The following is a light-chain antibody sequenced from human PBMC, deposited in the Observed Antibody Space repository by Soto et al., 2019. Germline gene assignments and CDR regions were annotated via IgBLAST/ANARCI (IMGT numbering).Light chain of an antibody. Sequence: EIVLTQSPATLSLSPGERATLSCRASQSVSSYLAWYQQKPGQAPRLLIYDASNRATCIPARFSGSGSGTDFTLTISSLEPEDFGVYYCQQRSNWPPLTFGGGTKVEIK. V-gene: IGKV3-11*01. CDR1: QSVSSY. CDR2: DAS. CDR3: QQRSNWPPLT. J-gene: IGKJ4*01.